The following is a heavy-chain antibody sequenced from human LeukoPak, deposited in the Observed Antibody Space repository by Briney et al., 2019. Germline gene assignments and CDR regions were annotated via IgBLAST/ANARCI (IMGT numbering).Heavy chain of an antibody. J-gene: IGHJ5*02. D-gene: IGHD6-13*01. Sequence: VVSLQISSQGSGSSFTSYWIGWVRPVPGKGLAWMGIMYNGESDTRYSPSFKGQVAISDDKSISTDYLQWSRLKASDTAMYYCARQGDSSSWYFSWFDPWVQGTLVTVSS. CDR3: ARQGDSSSWYFSWFDP. V-gene: IGHV5-51*01. CDR2: MYNGESDT. CDR1: GSSFTSYW.